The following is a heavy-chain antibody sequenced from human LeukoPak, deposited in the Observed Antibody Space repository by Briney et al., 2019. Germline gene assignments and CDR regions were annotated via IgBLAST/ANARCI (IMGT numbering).Heavy chain of an antibody. CDR2: ISRSGGST. CDR1: GFTFSSYA. Sequence: QPGGSLRLSYAASGFTFSSYAMSWVRQAPGKGLEWVSAISRSGGSTYYADFVKGRFTISRDNSKNTLYLQMNSLRAEDTAVYYCAKEGYSYGYGAYWGQGTLVTVSS. J-gene: IGHJ4*02. D-gene: IGHD5-18*01. CDR3: AKEGYSYGYGAY. V-gene: IGHV3-23*01.